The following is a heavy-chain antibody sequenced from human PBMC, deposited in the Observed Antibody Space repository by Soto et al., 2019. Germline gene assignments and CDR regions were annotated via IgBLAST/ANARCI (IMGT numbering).Heavy chain of an antibody. CDR1: GFTLTYA. V-gene: IGHV3-23*05. CDR2: MNGAATST. Sequence: QLSESGGGLLQPGGSLTLSCAASGFTLTYAMTWVRQPPGKGLEWVSSMNGAATSTSYADSVKGRFTMSGDNSKNTLYLEMNTLRPEDTAVYYCARGGADHYNYGMDVWGQGTTVIVSS. J-gene: IGHJ6*02. CDR3: ARGGADHYNYGMDV. D-gene: IGHD3-10*01.